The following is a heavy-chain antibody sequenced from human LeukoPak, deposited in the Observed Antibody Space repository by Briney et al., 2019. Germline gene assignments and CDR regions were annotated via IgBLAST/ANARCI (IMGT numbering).Heavy chain of an antibody. Sequence: SETLSLTCAVYGGSFSGYYWSWIRQPPGKGLEWIGEINHSGSTNYNPSLKSRVTISVDTSKNQYSLKLSSVTAADTAVYYCARTRGGMVRFDYWGQGTLVTVSS. CDR1: GGSFSGYY. V-gene: IGHV4-34*01. D-gene: IGHD3-10*01. CDR3: ARTRGGMVRFDY. CDR2: INHSGST. J-gene: IGHJ4*02.